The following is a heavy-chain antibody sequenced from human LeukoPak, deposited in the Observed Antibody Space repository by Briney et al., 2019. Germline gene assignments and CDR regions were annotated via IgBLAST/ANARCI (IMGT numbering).Heavy chain of an antibody. CDR1: GGSISSGDYY. CDR3: ARDRSYHPNWFDP. D-gene: IGHD3-10*01. CDR2: IYYSGST. V-gene: IGHV4-31*03. Sequence: SETLSLTCTVSGGSISSGDYYWSWIRQPPGKGLGWIGYIYYSGSTYYNPSLKSRVTISVDTSKNQFSLKLSSVTAADTAVYYCARDRSYHPNWFDPWGQGTLVTVSS. J-gene: IGHJ5*02.